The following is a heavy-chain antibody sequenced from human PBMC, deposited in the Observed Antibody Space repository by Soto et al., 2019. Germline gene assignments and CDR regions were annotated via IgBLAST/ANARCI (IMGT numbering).Heavy chain of an antibody. CDR1: GFTFSTYG. Sequence: QVQLVESGGGEVQPGRSLTISCAASGFTFSTYGMHWVRQTPGKGLEWVAVISYDGTNKFYSDSVKGRFTISRDNFKNTLTLQMNSLRADDTAVYSCAKDLQSYGDYDYCCYGMDVWGLGTRVTVSS. CDR3: AKDLQSYGDYDYCCYGMDV. CDR2: ISYDGTNK. V-gene: IGHV3-30*18. D-gene: IGHD4-17*01. J-gene: IGHJ6*02.